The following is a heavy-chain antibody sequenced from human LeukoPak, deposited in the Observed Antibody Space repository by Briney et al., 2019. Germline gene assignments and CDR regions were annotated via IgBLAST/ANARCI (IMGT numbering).Heavy chain of an antibody. CDR2: ISGSGGST. D-gene: IGHD3-10*01. CDR3: AKGWFGEPSYGMDV. Sequence: PGGSLRLSCAASGFTFSSYAMSWVRQAPGKGLEWVSAISGSGGSTYYADSVKGRFTISRDNSKNTLYLQMNSLRAEDTAVYYCAKGWFGEPSYGMDVWGQGTTVTVSS. V-gene: IGHV3-23*01. CDR1: GFTFSSYA. J-gene: IGHJ6*01.